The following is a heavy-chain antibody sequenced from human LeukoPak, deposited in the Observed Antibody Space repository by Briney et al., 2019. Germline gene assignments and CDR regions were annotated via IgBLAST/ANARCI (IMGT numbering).Heavy chain of an antibody. J-gene: IGHJ4*02. D-gene: IGHD3-22*01. CDR2: INHSGST. CDR3: ARGSDYYDSSGGAFDY. CDR1: GGSFSGYY. Sequence: SETLSLTCAGYGGSFSGYYWSWIRQPPGKGLEWIGEINHSGSTNYNPSLMSRVTISVDTSKNQFSLKLSSVTAADTAVYYCARGSDYYDSSGGAFDYWGQGTLVTVSS. V-gene: IGHV4-34*01.